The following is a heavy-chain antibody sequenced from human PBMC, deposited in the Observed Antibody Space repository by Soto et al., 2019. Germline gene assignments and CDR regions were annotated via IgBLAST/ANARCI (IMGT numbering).Heavy chain of an antibody. CDR3: ARGGPRDWTSGYYYGMDV. J-gene: IGHJ6*02. CDR1: GGSVSSGSYY. V-gene: IGHV4-61*01. Sequence: SETLSLTCTVSGGSVSSGSYYWSWIRQPPGKGLEWIGYIYYSGSTNYNPSLKSRVTISVDTSKNQFSLKLSSVTAADTAVYYCARGGPRDWTSGYYYGMDVWGQGTTVTVSS. CDR2: IYYSGST. D-gene: IGHD1-1*01.